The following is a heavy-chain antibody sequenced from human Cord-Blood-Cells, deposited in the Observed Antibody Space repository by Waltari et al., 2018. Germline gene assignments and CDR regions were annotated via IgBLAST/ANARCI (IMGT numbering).Heavy chain of an antibody. CDR2: TYPGDSDT. CDR3: ARALPYIAAAGTEYFQH. D-gene: IGHD6-13*01. V-gene: IGHV5-51*01. CDR1: GYSFTSSW. Sequence: EVQLVQSGAEVKKPGESLKISCKGFGYSFTSSWIGWVRQMPGKGLEWMGITYPGDSDTRYGPSFQGQVTISADKSISTAYLQWSSLKASDTAMYYCARALPYIAAAGTEYFQHWGQGTLVTVSS. J-gene: IGHJ1*01.